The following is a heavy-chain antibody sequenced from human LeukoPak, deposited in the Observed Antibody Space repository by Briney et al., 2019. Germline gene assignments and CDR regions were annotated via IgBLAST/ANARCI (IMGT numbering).Heavy chain of an antibody. D-gene: IGHD2-2*01. CDR3: ARESRRCSSTNCYFDY. J-gene: IGHJ4*02. V-gene: IGHV1-18*01. CDR2: ISAYNCNT. CDR1: VYTFPTYG. Sequence: AAVNVPCKASVYTFPTYGISWVRQAPGQGLEWMGGISAYNCNTNDAQQLQVKVTMTTDTSPTTAYMERRRLRSDDTAMYYCARESRRCSSTNCYFDYWGQGTLVTVSS.